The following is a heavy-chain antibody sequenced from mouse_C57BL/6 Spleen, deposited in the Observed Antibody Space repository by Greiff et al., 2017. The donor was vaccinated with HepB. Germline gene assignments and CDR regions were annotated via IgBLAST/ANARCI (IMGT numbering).Heavy chain of an antibody. CDR2: IHPNSGST. J-gene: IGHJ1*03. CDR3: ARRYGSTFYWYFDV. V-gene: IGHV1-64*01. CDR1: GYTFTSYW. Sequence: VQLQQPGAELVKPGASVKLSCKASGYTFTSYWMHWVKQRPGQGLEWIGMIHPNSGSTNYNEKFKSKATLTVDKSSSTAYMQLSSLTSEDSAVYYCARRYGSTFYWYFDVWGTGTTVTVSS. D-gene: IGHD1-1*01.